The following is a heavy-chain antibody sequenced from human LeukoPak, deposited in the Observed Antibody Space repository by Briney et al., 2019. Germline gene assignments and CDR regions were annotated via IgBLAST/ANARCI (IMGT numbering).Heavy chain of an antibody. CDR1: GGSISSSSYY. J-gene: IGHJ4*02. Sequence: KPSETLSLTCTVSGGSISSSSYYWGWIRQPPGKGLEWIGSIYYSGSTYYNPSLKSRVTISVDTPKNQFSLKLSSVTAADTAVYYCARCRRITMVRGVDYYFDYWGQGTLVTVSS. CDR2: IYYSGST. V-gene: IGHV4-39*07. CDR3: ARCRRITMVRGVDYYFDY. D-gene: IGHD3-10*01.